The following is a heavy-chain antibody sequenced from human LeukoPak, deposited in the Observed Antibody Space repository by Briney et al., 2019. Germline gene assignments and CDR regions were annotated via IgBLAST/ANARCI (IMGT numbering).Heavy chain of an antibody. CDR2: ISSSGSTI. CDR1: GFTFSSYE. V-gene: IGHV3-48*03. J-gene: IGHJ4*02. D-gene: IGHD6-19*01. Sequence: PGGSLRLSCAASGFTFSSYEMNWVRQAPGKGLEWVSYISSSGSTIYYADSVKGRFTISRDNAKNSLYLQMNSLRAGDTAVYYCASQIAVAGPFDYWGQGTLVTVSS. CDR3: ASQIAVAGPFDY.